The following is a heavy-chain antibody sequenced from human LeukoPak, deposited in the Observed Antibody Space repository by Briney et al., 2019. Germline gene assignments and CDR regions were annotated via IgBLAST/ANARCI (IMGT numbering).Heavy chain of an antibody. J-gene: IGHJ4*02. Sequence: GGSLRLSCAASGFTFSSYSMNWVRQAPGKGLEWVSSISTGSNHIHYADSVKGRFTISRDNAKNSLYLRMNSLRAEDTAVYYCASVYYWGQGTLVTVSS. CDR3: ASVYY. CDR1: GFTFSSYS. D-gene: IGHD2-8*01. CDR2: ISTGSNHI. V-gene: IGHV3-21*01.